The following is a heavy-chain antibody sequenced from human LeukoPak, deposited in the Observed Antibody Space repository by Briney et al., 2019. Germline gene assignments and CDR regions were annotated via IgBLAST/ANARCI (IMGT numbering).Heavy chain of an antibody. D-gene: IGHD3-10*01. CDR3: ARHRSDSYSSPIDY. J-gene: IGHJ4*02. CDR2: VSPRDSDT. V-gene: IGHV5-51*01. Sequence: GESLKISCKASGYTFSNYFIGWVRQMPGKGLEWMAIVSPRDSDTRYCLSFRGQVTVSADKSISTVYLQWSSLEASDTAMYYCARHRSDSYSSPIDYWGQGTLVTVSS. CDR1: GYTFSNYF.